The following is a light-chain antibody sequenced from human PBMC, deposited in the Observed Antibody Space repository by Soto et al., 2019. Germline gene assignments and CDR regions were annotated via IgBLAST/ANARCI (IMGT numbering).Light chain of an antibody. V-gene: IGKV3-15*01. J-gene: IGKJ1*01. CDR1: QSVRSN. CDR2: GAF. CDR3: QQYNDWPLT. Sequence: EIVMTQSPVTLSVSPGERATLSCRASQSVRSNLAWYQQKSGQSPSLLIYGAFTRATGIPARFSGTGSGTEFTLTISSLQSEDFALYYCQQYNDWPLTFGQGTKVDIK.